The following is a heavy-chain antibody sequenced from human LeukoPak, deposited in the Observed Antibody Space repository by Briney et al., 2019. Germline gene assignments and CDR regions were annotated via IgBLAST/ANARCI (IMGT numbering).Heavy chain of an antibody. CDR3: ARRWGTLDAWDY. Sequence: PSETLSLICTVSGGSITSRHYWGWIRQPPGKGLEWIGRISYTGNSYYNPSLKSRVTMSVDTTRNQFSLKLRTVTAADTAVFYCARRWGTLDAWDYWGQGTPVTVSS. V-gene: IGHV4-39*01. D-gene: IGHD1/OR15-1a*01. CDR2: ISYTGNS. J-gene: IGHJ4*02. CDR1: GGSITSRHY.